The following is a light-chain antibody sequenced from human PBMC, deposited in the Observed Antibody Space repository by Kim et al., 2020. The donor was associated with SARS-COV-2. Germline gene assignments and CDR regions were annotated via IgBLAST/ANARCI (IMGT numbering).Light chain of an antibody. CDR2: DTT. CDR1: SSNIGAGYD. V-gene: IGLV1-40*01. CDR3: QSYDSSLSEV. J-gene: IGLJ2*01. Sequence: QSVLTQPPSLSGAPGQRVTISCTGSSSNIGAGYDVHWYQQLPGTAPKLLIYDTTNRPSGVPDRFSGSRSGSSASLAITGLRAEDEGDYYCQSYDSSLSEVFGGGTQLTVL.